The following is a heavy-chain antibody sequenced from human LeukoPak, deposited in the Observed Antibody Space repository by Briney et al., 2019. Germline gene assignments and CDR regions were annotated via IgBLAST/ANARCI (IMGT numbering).Heavy chain of an antibody. CDR2: GYYSGST. V-gene: IGHV4-39*07. D-gene: IGHD3-10*01. Sequence: SETLSLTCTVSGGSISSSSYYWGWIRQPPGKGLEWIGSGYYSGSTFYNPSLKSRVTISVDTSKNQFSLKLSSVTAADTAVYYCARKGGRITMVRGAANWFDPWGQGTLVTVSS. J-gene: IGHJ5*02. CDR1: GGSISSSSYY. CDR3: ARKGGRITMVRGAANWFDP.